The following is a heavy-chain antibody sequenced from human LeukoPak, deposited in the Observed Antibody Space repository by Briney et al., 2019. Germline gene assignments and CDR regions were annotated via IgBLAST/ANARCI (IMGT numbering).Heavy chain of an antibody. J-gene: IGHJ3*02. CDR3: ARENYQGAFDI. Sequence: SEILSLTCAVSNNFIRNGYYWGWIRQPPGKGLEWIGSIYHSGSTYYNPSPKSRLTISLDTSKSHFSLNLSSVTAADTAVYYCARENYQGAFDIWGQGTMVTVSS. CDR1: NNFIRNGYY. D-gene: IGHD1-7*01. V-gene: IGHV4-38-2*01. CDR2: IYHSGST.